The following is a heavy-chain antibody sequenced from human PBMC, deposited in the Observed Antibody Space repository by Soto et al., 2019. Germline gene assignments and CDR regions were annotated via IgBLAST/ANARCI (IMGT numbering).Heavy chain of an antibody. D-gene: IGHD3-22*01. J-gene: IGHJ4*02. V-gene: IGHV3-15*01. Sequence: EVQLVESGGGLVKPGGSLRLSCAASGFTFSNAWMSWVRQAPGKGLEWVGRIKSKTDGGTTDYAAPVKGRFTISRDDSKNTLYLQMNSLKTEDTAVYYCTTAVYYYDSSGYLGLYSDYWGQGTLVTVSS. CDR1: GFTFSNAW. CDR3: TTAVYYYDSSGYLGLYSDY. CDR2: IKSKTDGGTT.